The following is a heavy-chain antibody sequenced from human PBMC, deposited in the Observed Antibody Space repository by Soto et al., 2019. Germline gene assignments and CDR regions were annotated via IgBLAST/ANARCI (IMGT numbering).Heavy chain of an antibody. CDR3: ARDVIPALNYYYYGLDV. V-gene: IGHV1-18*01. J-gene: IGHJ6*02. Sequence: QVQLVQSGAEVKKSGASVKVSCKASGYTFTTYGITWVRQAPGQGLEWMGWISAYNGNTNSAQKLQGRVTMTTDTSTSTAYMELRSLRSYDTAVYYCARDVIPALNYYYYGLDVWGQGTTVTVSS. CDR2: ISAYNGNT. CDR1: GYTFTTYG. D-gene: IGHD2-2*01.